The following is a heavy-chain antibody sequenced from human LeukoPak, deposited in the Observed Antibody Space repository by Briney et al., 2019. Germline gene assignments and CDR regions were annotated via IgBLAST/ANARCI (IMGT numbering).Heavy chain of an antibody. CDR1: GGSFSSYY. CDR2: NYDSGST. Sequence: SETLSLTCTVSGGSFSSYYWSWIRQPPGRGLEWIGYNYDSGSTNYNPSLKSRVTMSVDTSKNQFSLKLTSVTAADTAVYYCARGEPVLDAFDIWGQGTTVTVSS. D-gene: IGHD2-8*02. V-gene: IGHV4-4*09. J-gene: IGHJ3*02. CDR3: ARGEPVLDAFDI.